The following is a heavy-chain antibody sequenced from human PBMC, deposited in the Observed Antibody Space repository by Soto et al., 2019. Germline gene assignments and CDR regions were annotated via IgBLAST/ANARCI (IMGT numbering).Heavy chain of an antibody. CDR3: ARDLWGYCGTDCYPLDV. Sequence: SETLSLTCTVSGGYISGYYWSWIRQPPGKGLEWIGYMYNTGSTVYNPSFKSRVTISVDTAKNQFSLKLNSVTAADTAVYYCARDLWGYCGTDCYPLDVWGQGTTVTVSS. J-gene: IGHJ6*02. V-gene: IGHV4-59*01. CDR1: GGYISGYY. CDR2: MYNTGST. D-gene: IGHD2-21*02.